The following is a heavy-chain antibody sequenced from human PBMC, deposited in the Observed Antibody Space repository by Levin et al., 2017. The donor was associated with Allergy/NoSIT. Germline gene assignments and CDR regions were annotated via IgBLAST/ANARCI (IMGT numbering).Heavy chain of an antibody. V-gene: IGHV3-9*01. CDR1: GFSFDAYA. D-gene: IGHD1/OR15-1a*01. CDR2: ISWNSGSM. Sequence: PGGSLRLSCAASGFSFDAYAMHWVRQAPGKGLEWVSSISWNSGSMTYADSVKGRFTISRDNAKNSLYLQMHSLRAEDTALYYCAKDHQSIGTPALDYWGQGTLVTVSS. J-gene: IGHJ4*02. CDR3: AKDHQSIGTPALDY.